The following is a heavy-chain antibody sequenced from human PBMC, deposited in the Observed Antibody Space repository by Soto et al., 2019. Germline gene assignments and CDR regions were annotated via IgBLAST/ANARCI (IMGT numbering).Heavy chain of an antibody. J-gene: IGHJ5*02. V-gene: IGHV3-15*07. CDR1: GFTFSNTW. CDR2: TTSRSSGGTT. Sequence: EAQLVESGGGLVKPGGSLRLSCGASGFTFSNTWRNWVGLAPGKGLEWVGLTTSRSSGGTTDYAEPVKGRFTISRDDSKNTVYLQMNSLTIESTGVYFCTTQGGRWELPSWGQGTLVTVSS. CDR3: TTQGGRWELPS. D-gene: IGHD1-26*01.